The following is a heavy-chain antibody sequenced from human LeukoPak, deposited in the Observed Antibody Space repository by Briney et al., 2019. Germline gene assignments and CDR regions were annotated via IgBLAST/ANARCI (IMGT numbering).Heavy chain of an antibody. D-gene: IGHD3-22*01. CDR3: ASLLVWGYYDSSGYYPDY. V-gene: IGHV3-66*01. CDR1: GFTVSSSY. CDR2: IYSGGST. Sequence: GGSLRLSCAASGFTVSSSYMSWVRQAPGKGLEWVSLIYSGGSTYFVDSVKGRFTISRDNSKNTLYLQMNSLRVEDTAVYYCASLLVWGYYDSSGYYPDYWGQGTLVTVSS. J-gene: IGHJ4*02.